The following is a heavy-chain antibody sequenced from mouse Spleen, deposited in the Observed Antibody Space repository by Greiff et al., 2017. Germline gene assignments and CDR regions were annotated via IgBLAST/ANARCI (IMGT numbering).Heavy chain of an antibody. J-gene: IGHJ3*01. CDR2: ISYDGSN. CDR3: ARGNGYYRFAY. V-gene: IGHV3-6*01. D-gene: IGHD2-3*01. Sequence: EVQLQESGPGLVKPSQSLSLTCSVTGYSITSGYYWNWIRQFPGNKLEWMGYISYDGSNNYNPSLKNRISITRDTSKNQFFLKLNSVTTEDTATYYCARGNGYYRFAYWGQGTLVTVSA. CDR1: GYSITSGYY.